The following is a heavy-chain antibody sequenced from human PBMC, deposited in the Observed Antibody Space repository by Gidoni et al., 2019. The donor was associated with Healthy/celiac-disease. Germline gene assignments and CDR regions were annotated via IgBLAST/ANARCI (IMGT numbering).Heavy chain of an antibody. D-gene: IGHD1-1*01. CDR1: GFTFSSYA. V-gene: IGHV3-23*01. Sequence: EVQLLESGGGLVQPGGSLRLSCAASGFTFSSYAMSWVRQAPGKGLEWFSAISGSGGSTYYADSVKGRFTISRDNSKNTLYLQMNSLRAEDTAVYYCATTSNELGNWFDPWGQGTLVTVSS. J-gene: IGHJ5*02. CDR3: ATTSNELGNWFDP. CDR2: ISGSGGST.